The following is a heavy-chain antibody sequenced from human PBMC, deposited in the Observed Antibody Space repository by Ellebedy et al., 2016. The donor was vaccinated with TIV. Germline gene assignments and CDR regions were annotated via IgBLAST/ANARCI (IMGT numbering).Heavy chain of an antibody. V-gene: IGHV3-7*01. CDR1: GFSFRSYW. D-gene: IGHD4-17*01. CDR3: ATDGSYGDYLSPVHASVM. Sequence: GESLKISCAASGFSFRSYWMTWVRQAPGKGLEWVANINQDATKRFYVDSVEGRFTISRDNAKNSLFLQMNGLRAEDTAVYYCATDGSYGDYLSPVHASVMWGQGTLVSVSS. J-gene: IGHJ3*02. CDR2: INQDATKR.